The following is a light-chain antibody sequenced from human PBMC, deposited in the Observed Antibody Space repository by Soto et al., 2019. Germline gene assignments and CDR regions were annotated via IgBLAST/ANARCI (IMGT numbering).Light chain of an antibody. CDR3: QQYNNWPPRAWT. CDR1: QSVSSN. V-gene: IGKV3-15*01. CDR2: GAS. Sequence: EIVMTQSPATLSVSPGERATLSCRASQSVSSNLAWYQQKPGQAPRLLIYGASTRATGIPARFSGSGSGTEFTLTISSPQSEDFALYYCQQYNNWPPRAWTFGQGTKVEI. J-gene: IGKJ1*01.